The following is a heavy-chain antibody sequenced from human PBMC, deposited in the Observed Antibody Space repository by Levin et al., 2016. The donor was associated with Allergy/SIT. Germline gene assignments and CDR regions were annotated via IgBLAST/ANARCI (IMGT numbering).Heavy chain of an antibody. D-gene: IGHD6-6*01. CDR2: IYYSGST. J-gene: IGHJ4*02. Sequence: RQAPGKGLEWIGSIYYSGSTYYNPSLKSRVTISVDTSKNQFSLKLSSVTAADTAVYYCARVGSWSSSNGKFDYWGQETLVTVSS. CDR3: ARVGSWSSSNGKFDY. V-gene: IGHV4-39*01.